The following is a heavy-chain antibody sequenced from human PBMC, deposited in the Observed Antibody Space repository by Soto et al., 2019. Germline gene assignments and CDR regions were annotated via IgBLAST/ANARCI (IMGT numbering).Heavy chain of an antibody. J-gene: IGHJ6*02. CDR3: VQASYYCDMDF. Sequence: PRLSCSGSGSTFSLFAMHWVRQAPGKGLEYLSGISNNGGRTSHAESVTGRFSISRDNSRKLLHLQMSSLRVEDTAVYYWVQASYYCDMDFWGQGTTVTVSS. D-gene: IGHD3-10*01. V-gene: IGHV3-64D*06. CDR1: GSTFSLFA. CDR2: ISNNGGRT.